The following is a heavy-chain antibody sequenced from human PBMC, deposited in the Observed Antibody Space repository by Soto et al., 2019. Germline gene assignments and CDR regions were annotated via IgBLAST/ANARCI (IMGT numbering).Heavy chain of an antibody. D-gene: IGHD2-15*01. CDR1: GFTFSSYD. CDR3: ERDPSGWGLDV. Sequence: EVQLVESGGGLLQPGGSLRLSCAASGFTFSSYDMHWFRQAKGKGLAWVSAIGIAGDTHYSGSAKGRFAISRDNGKSSLFLQTNSLRAEDTAVYYCERDPSGWGLDVWGQGTTVTVSS. J-gene: IGHJ6*02. CDR2: IGIAGDT. V-gene: IGHV3-13*01.